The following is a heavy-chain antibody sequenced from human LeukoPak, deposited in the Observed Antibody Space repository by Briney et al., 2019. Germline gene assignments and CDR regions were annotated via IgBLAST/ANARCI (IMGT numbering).Heavy chain of an antibody. CDR3: AKDSGSYFDY. D-gene: IGHD1-26*01. CDR2: ISGSGGNT. CDR1: GFTFSSYA. V-gene: IGHV3-23*01. J-gene: IGHJ4*02. Sequence: GGSLRLSCAASGFTFSSYAMSWVRQAPGKGLEWVSAISGSGGNTYYADSVKGLFTISRDNSKNTLYLQMNSLRAEDTAVYSCAKDSGSYFDYWGQGTLVTVSS.